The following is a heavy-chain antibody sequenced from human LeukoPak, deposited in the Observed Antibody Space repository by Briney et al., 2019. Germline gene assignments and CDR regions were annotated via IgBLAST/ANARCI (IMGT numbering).Heavy chain of an antibody. CDR1: GFSFRNAW. V-gene: IGHV3-7*01. CDR3: ATLNWDDGEVSGFDH. J-gene: IGHJ5*02. D-gene: IGHD1-26*01. Sequence: GGSQRLSCTASGFSFRNAWMSWDRQAPGKGLEWVANIKKDETEIYYADSVKGRFTISRDNAKRSLYLQMNVLRAADTAVYYCATLNWDDGEVSGFDHWGRGIMVTVSS. CDR2: IKKDETEI.